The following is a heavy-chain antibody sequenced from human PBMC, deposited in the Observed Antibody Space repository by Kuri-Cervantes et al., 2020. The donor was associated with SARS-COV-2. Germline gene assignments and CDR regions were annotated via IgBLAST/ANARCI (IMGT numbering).Heavy chain of an antibody. J-gene: IGHJ6*02. Sequence: SETLSLTCAVYTGSFSNYYWSWIRQPPGKGLEWIGDINLSGGTNYNPSLKSRVTISVDTSKNQFSLKMRSVTATDTAIYYCARGLIAVVPSPILGLGSHYYSYHMDVWGPGTTVTVSS. CDR2: INLSGGT. CDR3: ARGLIAVVPSPILGLGSHYYSYHMDV. V-gene: IGHV4-34*01. CDR1: TGSFSNYY. D-gene: IGHD2-2*01.